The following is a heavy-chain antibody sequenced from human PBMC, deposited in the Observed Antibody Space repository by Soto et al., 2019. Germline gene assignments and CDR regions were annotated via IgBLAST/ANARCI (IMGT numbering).Heavy chain of an antibody. CDR1: GGSISSYY. CDR2: IYYSGST. V-gene: IGHV4-59*01. CDR3: ARAYGDYVFDY. J-gene: IGHJ4*02. D-gene: IGHD4-17*01. Sequence: SETLSLTCTVSGGSISSYYWSWIRQPPGKGLEWIGYIYYSGSTNYNPSLKIRVTISVDTSKNQFSLKLSSVTAADTAVYYCARAYGDYVFDYWGQGTLVTVSS.